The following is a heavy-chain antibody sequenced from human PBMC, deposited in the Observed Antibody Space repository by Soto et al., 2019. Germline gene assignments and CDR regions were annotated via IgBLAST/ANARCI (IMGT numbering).Heavy chain of an antibody. CDR1: GYTFTDYG. J-gene: IGHJ4*02. CDR2: ISPYSGKT. V-gene: IGHV1-18*01. D-gene: IGHD2-21*01. CDR3: AREDSCGGTSCFTR. Sequence: QVHLLQSGPEVKKPGASVKVSCQTSGYTFTDYGVTWMRQAPGQGLEWVGWISPYSGKTNYARTLQGRINVTTDTSTTTAYLEVRNLTSDDTATYYGAREDSCGGTSCFTRWGQGTLVTVSS.